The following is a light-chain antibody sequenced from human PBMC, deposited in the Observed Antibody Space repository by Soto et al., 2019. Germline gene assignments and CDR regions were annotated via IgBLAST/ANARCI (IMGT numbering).Light chain of an antibody. J-gene: IGLJ2*01. CDR1: SSDVGGYNY. CDR3: SSYTSSSTVV. Sequence: QSVLTQPASVSGSPGQSITISCTGTSSDVGGYNYVSWYQQHPGKAPKLMIYEVSNRPSGVSNRFSGSKSGNTACLTISGLQAEDEADYYCSSYTSSSTVVFGGGTKLTVL. CDR2: EVS. V-gene: IGLV2-14*01.